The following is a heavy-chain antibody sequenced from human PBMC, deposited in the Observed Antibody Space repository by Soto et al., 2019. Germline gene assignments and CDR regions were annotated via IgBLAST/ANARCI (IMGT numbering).Heavy chain of an antibody. V-gene: IGHV4-59*01. CDR2: LYDSAST. J-gene: IGHJ6*02. CDR1: GDSISTYY. Sequence: QVQLQESGPGLVKPSETLSLTCTVSGDSISTYYWSWIRQPPGKGLEWIGYLYDSASTHYNPSLKSRVTLSVDTYKNQPALKPTSVTAAEPALHYCARENYYGSLCYCRPAVWGQGTGVTVSS. CDR3: ARENYYGSLCYCRPAV. D-gene: IGHD3-10*01.